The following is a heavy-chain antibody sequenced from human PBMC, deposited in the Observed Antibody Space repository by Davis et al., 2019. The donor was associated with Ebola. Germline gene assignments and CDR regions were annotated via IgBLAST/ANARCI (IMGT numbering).Heavy chain of an antibody. CDR1: GGSISSSNW. Sequence: SETLSLTCAVSGGSISSSNWWSWVRQPPGKGLEWIGEINHSGSTNYNPSLKSRVTISVDTSKNQFSLKLSSVTAADTAVHYCARHKTYCTGGVCPYYYGMDVWGQGTTVTVSS. CDR2: INHSGST. CDR3: ARHKTYCTGGVCPYYYGMDV. J-gene: IGHJ6*02. V-gene: IGHV4-4*02. D-gene: IGHD2-8*02.